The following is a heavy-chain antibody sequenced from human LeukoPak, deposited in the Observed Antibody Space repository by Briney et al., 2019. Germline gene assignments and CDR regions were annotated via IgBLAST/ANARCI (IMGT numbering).Heavy chain of an antibody. J-gene: IGHJ4*02. V-gene: IGHV4-59*01. D-gene: IGHD5-18*01. CDR1: GGSISTYH. Sequence: SDTLSLTCTVSGGSISTYHWNWIRQSPEKGLEWIGYMQSTGNSNYNPPLKSRVTMSVDMSRNQIVLNLSSVTAADTAVYFCARDKQHSYGRYFDHWGQGTLVTVSS. CDR3: ARDKQHSYGRYFDH. CDR2: MQSTGNS.